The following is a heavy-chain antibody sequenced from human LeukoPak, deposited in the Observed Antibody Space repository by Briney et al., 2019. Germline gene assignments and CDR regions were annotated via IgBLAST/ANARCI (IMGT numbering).Heavy chain of an antibody. Sequence: SETLSLTCTVSGGSISSSSYYWGWIRQPPGKGLEWIGSIYYSGSTYYNPSLKSRVTISVDTSKNQFSLKLSSVTAADTAVYYCARAGTNYDILTGYFAPFDYWGQGTLVTVSS. J-gene: IGHJ4*02. D-gene: IGHD3-9*01. CDR2: IYYSGST. CDR1: GGSISSSSYY. V-gene: IGHV4-39*07. CDR3: ARAGTNYDILTGYFAPFDY.